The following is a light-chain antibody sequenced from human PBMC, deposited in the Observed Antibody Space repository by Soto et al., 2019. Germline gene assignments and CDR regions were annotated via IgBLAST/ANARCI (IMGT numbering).Light chain of an antibody. V-gene: IGKV3-15*01. Sequence: ETMMTQSPDTLSVSLGERATLSCRASQSLRSSLAWYQQKPGQAPRLLIYDASTRATGIPARFSGSGSGTDFTLTISGLQSEDFATFYCQQYSTYPLTFGGGTRVDIK. CDR3: QQYSTYPLT. J-gene: IGKJ4*01. CDR2: DAS. CDR1: QSLRSS.